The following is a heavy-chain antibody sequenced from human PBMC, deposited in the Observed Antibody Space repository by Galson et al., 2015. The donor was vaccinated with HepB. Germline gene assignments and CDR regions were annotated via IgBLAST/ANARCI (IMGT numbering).Heavy chain of an antibody. Sequence: SVKVSCKASGYSFSHYGLSWIRQAPGPGLEWMGWFSGYDGSTNYAQRFQGRVTMTADASTGTAYLELRNLRSDDTAVYYCARDSRLELRLNNYFSYGMDVLGQGGAVIVSS. CDR3: ARDSRLELRLNNYFSYGMDV. CDR1: GYSFSHYG. D-gene: IGHD1-1*01. J-gene: IGHJ6*02. CDR2: FSGYDGST. V-gene: IGHV1-18*01.